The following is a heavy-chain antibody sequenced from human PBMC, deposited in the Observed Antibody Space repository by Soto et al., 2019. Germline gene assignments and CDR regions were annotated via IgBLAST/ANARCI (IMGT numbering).Heavy chain of an antibody. V-gene: IGHV4-34*01. J-gene: IGHJ6*02. Sequence: PSETLSLTCAVLGGSFSGYSGGWIRQLPGKGLEWIGEVNHSGSTNYNPSIKSRVTISVHTSKNQFSLKLSSVTPGDTAVNCCARGIVVVPAASYYYYYGMDVWGQGTTVTVAS. CDR1: GGSFSGYS. D-gene: IGHD2-2*01. CDR2: VNHSGST. CDR3: ARGIVVVPAASYYYYYGMDV.